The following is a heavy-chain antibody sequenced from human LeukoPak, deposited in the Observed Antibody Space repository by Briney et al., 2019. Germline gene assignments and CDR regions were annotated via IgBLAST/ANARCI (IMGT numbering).Heavy chain of an antibody. Sequence: SETLSLTCTVSGGSMSSYYWSWIRQPPGKGLEWIGYIYYSGSTNYNPSLKSRVTISVDTSKNQFSLKLSSVTAADTAVYYCARQHYYGSGSRYAFDIWGQGTMVTVSS. D-gene: IGHD3-10*01. CDR3: ARQHYYGSGSRYAFDI. V-gene: IGHV4-59*08. CDR1: GGSMSSYY. CDR2: IYYSGST. J-gene: IGHJ3*02.